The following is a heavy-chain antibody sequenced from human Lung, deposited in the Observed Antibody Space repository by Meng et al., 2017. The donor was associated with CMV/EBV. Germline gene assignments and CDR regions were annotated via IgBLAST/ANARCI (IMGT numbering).Heavy chain of an antibody. Sequence: GESLKISCAASGFTFTSYAMHWVRQAPGKGLEWVSSIIGGGNYIYYADSVKGRFSVSRDNAKNSLYLQMNTLRAEDTAVSYCARGRGLVATIVQYCLDYWXQGTMVTVSS. CDR3: ARGRGLVATIVQYCLDY. CDR1: GFTFTSYA. V-gene: IGHV3-21*01. J-gene: IGHJ4*02. CDR2: IIGGGNYI. D-gene: IGHD5-12*01.